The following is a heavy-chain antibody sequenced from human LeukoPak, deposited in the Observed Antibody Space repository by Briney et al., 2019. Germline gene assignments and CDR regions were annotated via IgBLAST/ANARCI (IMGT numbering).Heavy chain of an antibody. CDR2: IYYSGST. V-gene: IGHV4-59*01. CDR1: GGSINNYY. Sequence: SETLSLTCTVSGGSINNYYWSWIRQPPGKGLEWIGYIYYSGSTSYNPSLKSRVTISVDTSKNQFSLKLSSVTAADTAVYYCARGRVYFRDGFDYWGQGTLVTVSS. D-gene: IGHD2-21*02. J-gene: IGHJ4*02. CDR3: ARGRVYFRDGFDY.